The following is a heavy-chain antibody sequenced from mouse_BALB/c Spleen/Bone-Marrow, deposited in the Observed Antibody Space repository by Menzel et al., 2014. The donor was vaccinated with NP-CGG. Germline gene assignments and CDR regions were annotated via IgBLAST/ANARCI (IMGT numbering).Heavy chain of an antibody. V-gene: IGHV5-17*02. CDR2: ISSGSSTI. J-gene: IGHJ2*01. D-gene: IGHD4-1*01. CDR1: GFTSSSFG. CDR3: ARGGNWEDFDY. Sequence: EVKLVESGGGLVQPGGSRKLSCAASGFTSSSFGMHWVRQAPERGLEWVAYISSGSSTIFYADTVKGRFTISRDNPKNTLFLQRTSLRSEDTAMYYCARGGNWEDFDYWGQGTTLTVSS.